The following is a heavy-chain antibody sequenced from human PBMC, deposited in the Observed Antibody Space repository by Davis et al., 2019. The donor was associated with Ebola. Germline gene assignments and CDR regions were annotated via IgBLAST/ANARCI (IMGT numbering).Heavy chain of an antibody. V-gene: IGHV4-61*01. D-gene: IGHD6-13*01. J-gene: IGHJ4*02. CDR3: ARERAAGTDY. Sequence: SETLTLTCSVSGASVYDATYYWSWIRQPPGKGLEWIGYVYYSGHTKFNPSLQSRVAISVDTSKNQFSLKLNSVTAADTAVYYCARERAAGTDYWGQGTLVTVSS. CDR1: GASVYDATYY. CDR2: VYYSGHT.